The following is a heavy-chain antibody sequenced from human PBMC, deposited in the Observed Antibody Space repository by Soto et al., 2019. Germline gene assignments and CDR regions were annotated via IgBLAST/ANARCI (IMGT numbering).Heavy chain of an antibody. CDR1: GYTFSTYG. V-gene: IGHV1-18*01. J-gene: IGHJ4*02. CDR3: ARESPPADY. CDR2: ISAYNGNT. Sequence: ASVKASCKASGYTFSTYGISLVRQAPGQGLEWMGWISAYNGNTNYAQKLQGRVTMTTDTSTSTAYMELRSLRSDDTAVYYCARESPPADYWGQGTLVTVSS.